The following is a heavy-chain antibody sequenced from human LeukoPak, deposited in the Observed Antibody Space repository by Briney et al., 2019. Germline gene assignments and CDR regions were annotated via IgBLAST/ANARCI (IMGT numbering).Heavy chain of an antibody. D-gene: IGHD6-6*01. Sequence: GGSLRLSCAASGFTFSSYAMHWVRQAPGKGLEWVAVISYDGSNKYYADSVKGRFTISRDNSKNTLYLQMNSLRAEDTAVYYCAREYSSSSFGYWGQGTLVTVSS. CDR1: GFTFSSYA. J-gene: IGHJ4*02. V-gene: IGHV3-30-3*01. CDR2: ISYDGSNK. CDR3: AREYSSSSFGY.